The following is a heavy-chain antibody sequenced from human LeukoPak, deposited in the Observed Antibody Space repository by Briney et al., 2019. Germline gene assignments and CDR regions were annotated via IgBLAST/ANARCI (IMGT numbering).Heavy chain of an antibody. D-gene: IGHD3-3*01. CDR1: GYTLTELS. Sequence: SCKVSGYTLTELSMHWVRQAPGKGLEWVSYISSSSSTIYYADSVKGRFTISRDNAKNSLYLQMNSLRAEDTAVYYCAGLRDYDFWSGSYYYGMDVWGQGTTVTVSS. CDR2: ISSSSSTI. V-gene: IGHV3-48*01. J-gene: IGHJ6*02. CDR3: AGLRDYDFWSGSYYYGMDV.